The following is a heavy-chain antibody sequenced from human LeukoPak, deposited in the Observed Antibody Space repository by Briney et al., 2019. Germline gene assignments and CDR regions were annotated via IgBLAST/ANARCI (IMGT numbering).Heavy chain of an antibody. D-gene: IGHD2-15*01. V-gene: IGHV3-23*01. CDR2: ISCSGGST. CDR1: GFTFSSYA. CDR3: AKAQCSGGSCHNYFDY. J-gene: IGHJ4*02. Sequence: GGSLRLSCAASGFTFSSYAMSWVRQAPGKGLEWVSAISCSGGSTYYADSVKGRFTISRDNSKNTLYLQKNSLRAEDTAVYYCAKAQCSGGSCHNYFDYWGQGTLVTVSS.